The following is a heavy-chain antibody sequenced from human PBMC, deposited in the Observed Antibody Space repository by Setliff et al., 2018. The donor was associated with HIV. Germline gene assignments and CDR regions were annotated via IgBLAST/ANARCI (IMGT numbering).Heavy chain of an antibody. D-gene: IGHD6-19*01. Sequence: ASVKVSCKASGYIFTSYLISWVRQAPGHGLEWMGWISASNGDTNYAQKFQGRVTMTTDTSTTTAYMKLKSLRSDDTAVYYCARMGSGWFIGLDPWGQGSLVTVSS. CDR2: ISASNGDT. J-gene: IGHJ5*02. V-gene: IGHV1-18*01. CDR1: GYIFTSYL. CDR3: ARMGSGWFIGLDP.